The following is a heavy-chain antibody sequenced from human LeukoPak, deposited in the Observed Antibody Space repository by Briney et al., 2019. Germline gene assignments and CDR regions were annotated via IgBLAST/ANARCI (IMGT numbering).Heavy chain of an antibody. CDR2: ISWDGGST. Sequence: GGSLRLSCAASGFTFDDYAMRWVRQAPGKGLEWVSLISWDGGSTYYADSVKGRFTISRDNSKNSLYLQMNSLRAEDTALYYCAKDMGTGIAAAARFDPWGQGTLVTVSS. CDR1: GFTFDDYA. D-gene: IGHD6-13*01. CDR3: AKDMGTGIAAAARFDP. V-gene: IGHV3-43D*04. J-gene: IGHJ5*02.